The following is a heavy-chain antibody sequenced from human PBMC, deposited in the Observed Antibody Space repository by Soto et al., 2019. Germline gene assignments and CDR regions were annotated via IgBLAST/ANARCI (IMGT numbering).Heavy chain of an antibody. V-gene: IGHV3-23*01. D-gene: IGHD3-9*01. Sequence: GGSLRLSCAASGFTFSSYAMSWVRQAPGKGLEWVSAISGSGGSTYYADSVKGRFTISRDNSKNTLYLQMNSLRAEDTAVYYCAKFDYAILSGYYFPPHRPYLYYSAQGTLVPVSS. J-gene: IGHJ4*02. CDR3: AKFDYAILSGYYFPPHRPYLYY. CDR1: GFTFSSYA. CDR2: ISGSGGST.